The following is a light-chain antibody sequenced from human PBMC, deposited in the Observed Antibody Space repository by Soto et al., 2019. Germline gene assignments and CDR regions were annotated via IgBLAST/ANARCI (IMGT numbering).Light chain of an antibody. CDR2: DAS. J-gene: IGKJ1*01. V-gene: IGKV3-20*01. Sequence: EIVLTQSPGTLSLSPGERVTLSCRASQSLSSGYLAWYQRKFGQAPRLLISDASRRATGIPERFSGSGSGTDFTLTINRLEPEDFAVYYCQQYGSSPTFGLGTKVDIK. CDR3: QQYGSSPT. CDR1: QSLSSGY.